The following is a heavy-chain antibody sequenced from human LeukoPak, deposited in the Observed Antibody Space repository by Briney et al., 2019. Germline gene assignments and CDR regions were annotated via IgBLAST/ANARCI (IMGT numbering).Heavy chain of an antibody. J-gene: IGHJ4*02. Sequence: LSLTCAVYGGSFSGYYWSWIRQPPGKGLEWIGEINHSGSTNYNPSLKSRVTISVDTSKNQFSLKLSSVTAADTAVYYCARGEYFDWLYRSQYYFDYWGQGTLVTVSS. V-gene: IGHV4-34*01. CDR1: GGSFSGYY. CDR2: INHSGST. CDR3: ARGEYFDWLYRSQYYFDY. D-gene: IGHD3-9*01.